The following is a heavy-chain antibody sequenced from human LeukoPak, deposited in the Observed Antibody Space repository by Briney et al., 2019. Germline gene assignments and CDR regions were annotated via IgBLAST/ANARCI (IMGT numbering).Heavy chain of an antibody. Sequence: GGSLRLSCAASGFTFSSYAMHWVRQAPGKGLEWVANIEQDGSEKYYVDSVKGRFTISRDNAKNSLYLQMNSLRAEDTAVYYCARDPDAVAGHNWFDPWGQGTLVTVSS. CDR3: ARDPDAVAGHNWFDP. V-gene: IGHV3-7*01. CDR1: GFTFSSYA. D-gene: IGHD6-19*01. J-gene: IGHJ5*02. CDR2: IEQDGSEK.